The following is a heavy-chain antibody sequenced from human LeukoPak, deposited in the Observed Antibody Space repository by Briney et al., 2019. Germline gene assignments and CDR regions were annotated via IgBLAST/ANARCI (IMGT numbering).Heavy chain of an antibody. CDR2: ISSSSSYI. V-gene: IGHV3-21*01. J-gene: IGHJ3*02. Sequence: PGGSLRLSCAASGFTVSSNYMSWVRQAPGKGLEWVSSISSSSSYIYYADSVKGRFTISRDNAKNSLYLQMNSLRAEDTAVYYCARDLWSRDLFGSGLAFAFDIWGQGTMVTVSS. D-gene: IGHD3-10*01. CDR1: GFTVSSNY. CDR3: ARDLWSRDLFGSGLAFAFDI.